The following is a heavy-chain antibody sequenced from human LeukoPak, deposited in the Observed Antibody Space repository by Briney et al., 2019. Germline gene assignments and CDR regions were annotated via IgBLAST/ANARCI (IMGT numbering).Heavy chain of an antibody. CDR3: AKDVTTEVTPSCDY. CDR2: ISGSGGST. D-gene: IGHD4-23*01. J-gene: IGHJ4*02. CDR1: GFTFSSYA. Sequence: GGSLRLSCAASGFTFSSYAMSWVRQAPGKGLEWVSAISGSGGSTYYADAVKGRSTISRDNTKNTLYLQMNSLRAEDTAVYYCAKDVTTEVTPSCDYWGQGTLVTVSS. V-gene: IGHV3-23*01.